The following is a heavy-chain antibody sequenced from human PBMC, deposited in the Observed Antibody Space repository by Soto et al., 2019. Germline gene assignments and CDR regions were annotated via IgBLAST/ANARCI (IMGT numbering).Heavy chain of an antibody. CDR3: ARLATGLGEGMAV. D-gene: IGHD4-17*01. Sequence: SVKVSCKASGGTFSSYAISWVRQAPGQGLEWMGGIIPIFGTANYAQKFQGRVTITADESTSTAYMELSSLRSEDTAVYYCARLATGLGEGMAVWGQGTRVTFSS. V-gene: IGHV1-69*13. CDR2: IIPIFGTA. CDR1: GGTFSSYA. J-gene: IGHJ6*02.